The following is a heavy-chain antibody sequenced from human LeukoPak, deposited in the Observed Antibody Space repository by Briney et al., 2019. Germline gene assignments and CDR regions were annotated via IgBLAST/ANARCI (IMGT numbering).Heavy chain of an antibody. V-gene: IGHV3-23*01. CDR2: ISDPGGST. Sequence: GGSLRLSCAASGFTFRSYAMSWVRQAPGKGLEWVSVISDPGGSTYYADSVKGRFTISRDNSKNTLYLQMNSLRAEDTAVYYCAKNMGSTGYYTTDYWGQGTLVTVSS. J-gene: IGHJ4*02. CDR3: AKNMGSTGYYTTDY. CDR1: GFTFRSYA. D-gene: IGHD3/OR15-3a*01.